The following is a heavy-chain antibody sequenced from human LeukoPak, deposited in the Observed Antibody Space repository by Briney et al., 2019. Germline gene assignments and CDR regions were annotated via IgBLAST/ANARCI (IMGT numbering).Heavy chain of an antibody. CDR3: ARRRPLVATRFFDY. Sequence: SETLSLTCAVYGGSFSGYYWSWIRQPPGKGLEWIGEINHSGSTNYNPSLKSRVTISVDTSKNQFSLKLSSVTAADTAVYYCARRRPLVATRFFDYWGQGTLVTVSS. V-gene: IGHV4-34*01. CDR1: GGSFSGYY. J-gene: IGHJ4*02. CDR2: INHSGST. D-gene: IGHD5-12*01.